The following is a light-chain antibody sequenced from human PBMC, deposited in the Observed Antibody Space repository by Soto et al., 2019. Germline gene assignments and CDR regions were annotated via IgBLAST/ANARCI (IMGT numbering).Light chain of an antibody. J-gene: IGKJ4*01. V-gene: IGKV1-39*01. Sequence: DIQITQSPSSLSASVGHRGTITCRASQSISRYLNWYQQKPGQAPKLLIYAASSLQSGVPSRFSGSGSGTDFTLTISSLQPEDFATYYCQQSYSTPLTFGGGTKVDIK. CDR3: QQSYSTPLT. CDR1: QSISRY. CDR2: AAS.